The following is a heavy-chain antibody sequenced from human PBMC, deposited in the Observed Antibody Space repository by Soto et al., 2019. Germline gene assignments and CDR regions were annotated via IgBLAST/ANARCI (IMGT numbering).Heavy chain of an antibody. D-gene: IGHD5-12*01. V-gene: IGHV1-8*01. CDR2: MNPNSGNT. J-gene: IGHJ6*02. CDR3: ARLTSWRYYYGMDV. Sequence: XSVKFSCKASVYSFTSYDINWVRQATGQGLEWMGWMNPNSGNTGYAQKFQGRVTMTRNTSISTAYMELSSLRSEDTAVYYCARLTSWRYYYGMDVWGQGTTVTVSS. CDR1: VYSFTSYD.